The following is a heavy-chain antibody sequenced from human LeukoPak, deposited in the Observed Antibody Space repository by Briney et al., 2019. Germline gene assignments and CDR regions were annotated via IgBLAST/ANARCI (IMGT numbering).Heavy chain of an antibody. CDR2: TYYRSKWYN. D-gene: IGHD3-22*01. V-gene: IGHV6-1*01. Sequence: SQTLSLTCAISGDSVSSNSAAWNWIRQSPSRGLEWLGRTYYRSKWYNDYAVSVKSRITINPDTSKNQFSLQLNSVTPEDTAVYYCARDIAYYYYDSSGYLKADYWGQGTLVTVSS. CDR3: ARDIAYYYYDSSGYLKADY. CDR1: GDSVSSNSAA. J-gene: IGHJ4*02.